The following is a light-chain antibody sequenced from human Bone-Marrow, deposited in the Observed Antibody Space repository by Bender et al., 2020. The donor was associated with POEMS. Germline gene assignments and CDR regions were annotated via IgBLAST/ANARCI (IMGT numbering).Light chain of an antibody. J-gene: IGLJ3*02. V-gene: IGLV2-8*01. CDR2: EVN. CDR3: QSYDSSNRWV. CDR1: SNDVGGYKL. Sequence: QSALTQPPSASGSPGQSVTISCTGTSNDVGGYKLVSWYQQHPGKAPKLMIYEVNKRPSGVPDRFSGSIDSSSNSASLTISGLKTEDEADYYCQSYDSSNRWVFGGGTKLTVL.